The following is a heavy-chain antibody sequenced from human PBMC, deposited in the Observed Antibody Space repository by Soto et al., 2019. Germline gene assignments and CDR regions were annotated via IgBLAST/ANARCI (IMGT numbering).Heavy chain of an antibody. CDR3: ARPPQHRYSYGYYYGMDV. J-gene: IGHJ6*02. Sequence: GTLSLTCAVYGGSFSGYYWSWIRQPPGKGLEWIGEINHSGSTNYNPSLKSRVTISVDTSKNQFSLKLSSVAAADTAVYYCARPPQHRYSYGYYYGMDVWGQGTTVTVSS. D-gene: IGHD5-18*01. CDR1: GGSFSGYY. V-gene: IGHV4-34*01. CDR2: INHSGST.